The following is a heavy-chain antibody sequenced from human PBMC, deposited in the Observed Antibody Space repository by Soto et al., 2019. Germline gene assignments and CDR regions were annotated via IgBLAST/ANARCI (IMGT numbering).Heavy chain of an antibody. CDR2: IHPSGGGT. J-gene: IGHJ4*02. CDR1: GYTFNTYY. Sequence: QVRLVQSGAEVRKPGASVKVSCKPSGYTFNTYYLHWLRQAPGQALEWMGVIHPSGGGTTYAQKFLGRVTVTRDTSTTTVFMELSSLRSDDTAVYYCARGGHIAVVTASFDNWGQGTLVTVSS. CDR3: ARGGHIAVVTASFDN. V-gene: IGHV1-46*02. D-gene: IGHD2-21*02.